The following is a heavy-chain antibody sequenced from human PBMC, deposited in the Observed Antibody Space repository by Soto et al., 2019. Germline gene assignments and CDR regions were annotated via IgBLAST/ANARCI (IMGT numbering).Heavy chain of an antibody. CDR2: IYYSGST. Sequence: PSETLSLTCTVSGGSISSYYWSWIRQPPGKGLEWIGYIYYSGSTNYNPSLKSRVTISVDTSKNQFSLKLSSVTAADTAVYYCARGSDIVLMGSKREPDYSYSGMYVWGQGTTVTVSS. D-gene: IGHD2-8*01. J-gene: IGHJ6*02. V-gene: IGHV4-59*01. CDR3: ARGSDIVLMGSKREPDYSYSGMYV. CDR1: GGSISSYY.